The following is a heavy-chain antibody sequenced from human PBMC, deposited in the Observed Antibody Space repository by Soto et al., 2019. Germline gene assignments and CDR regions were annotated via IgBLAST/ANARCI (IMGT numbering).Heavy chain of an antibody. CDR2: ISAQNGNT. D-gene: IGHD1-1*01. Sequence: QVHLVQSGAEVKKPGASVKVSCKGSGSGFTTYGITWVRQAPGQGLEWMAWISAQNGNTNYAQKLQGRVTVTRDTSTSTAYMELRSLRSDDTAVYYCARGRYGDYWGQGALVTVSS. CDR3: ARGRYGDY. V-gene: IGHV1-18*01. J-gene: IGHJ4*02. CDR1: GSGFTTYG.